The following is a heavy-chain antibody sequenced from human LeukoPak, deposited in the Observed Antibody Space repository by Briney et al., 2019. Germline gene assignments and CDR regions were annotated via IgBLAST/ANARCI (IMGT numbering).Heavy chain of an antibody. J-gene: IGHJ6*03. CDR3: ARSPSYYYGSGSYVRSYYYYYMDV. V-gene: IGHV4-34*01. Sequence: PSETLSLTCAVYGGSFSGYYWSWIRQPPGKGLEWIGEINHSRSTNYNPSLKSRVTISVDTSKNQFSLKLSSVTAADTAVYYCARSPSYYYGSGSYVRSYYYYYMDVWGKGTTVTVSS. CDR1: GGSFSGYY. CDR2: INHSRST. D-gene: IGHD3-10*01.